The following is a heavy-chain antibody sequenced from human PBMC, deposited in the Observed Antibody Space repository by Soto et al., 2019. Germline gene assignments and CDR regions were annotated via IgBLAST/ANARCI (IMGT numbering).Heavy chain of an antibody. D-gene: IGHD3-3*01. CDR2: INPNSGGT. J-gene: IGHJ6*02. CDR3: ARGLRFLEWLLGNFGMDV. Sequence: ASVKVSCKASGYTFTGYYMHWVRQAPGQGLEWMGWINPNSGGTNYAQKFQGRVTMTRDTSISTAYMELSRLRSDDTAVYYCARGLRFLEWLLGNFGMDVWGHGTTVTVSS. V-gene: IGHV1-2*02. CDR1: GYTFTGYY.